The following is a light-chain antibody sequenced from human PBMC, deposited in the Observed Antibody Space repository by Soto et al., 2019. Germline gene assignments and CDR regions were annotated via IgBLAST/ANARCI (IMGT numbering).Light chain of an antibody. Sequence: EIVLTQSPATLSLSPGERATLSCRASQSVSSYLAWYQQKPGQAPRLLIYDASNRATGIPARFSGSGSGTDVSIPISSLQPEDFAVYYCHQRSNWPPITFGTGTKVDIK. CDR2: DAS. CDR3: HQRSNWPPIT. V-gene: IGKV3-11*01. J-gene: IGKJ3*01. CDR1: QSVSSY.